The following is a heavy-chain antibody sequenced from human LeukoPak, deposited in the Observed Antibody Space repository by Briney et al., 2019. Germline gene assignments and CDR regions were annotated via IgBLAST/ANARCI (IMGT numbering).Heavy chain of an antibody. CDR2: IHSRGTT. D-gene: IGHD3-10*01. V-gene: IGHV4-4*07. CDR1: GGSIDTYY. Sequence: KSSETLSLTCIVSGGSIDTYYWSWVRQTAGKGLEWIGRIHSRGTTHSNPSLKSRLIMSLDTSKNQIYLNLNSVTAADTAVYYCARDQFWGISGNRWSYDPFDIWGQGTMVTVSS. J-gene: IGHJ3*02. CDR3: ARDQFWGISGNRWSYDPFDI.